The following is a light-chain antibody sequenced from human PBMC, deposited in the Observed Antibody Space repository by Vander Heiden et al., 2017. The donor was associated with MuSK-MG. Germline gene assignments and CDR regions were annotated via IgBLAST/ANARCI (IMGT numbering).Light chain of an antibody. J-gene: IGKJ4*01. Sequence: AIRMTQSPSSFSASTGDRVTITCRASQGISSYLAWYQQKPGKAPKLLIYAASTLQSGVPSTFSGSGSGTDFTLTISCLQSEDFATYYCQQDDSYPLTFGGGTKVEIK. CDR2: AAS. V-gene: IGKV1-8*01. CDR3: QQDDSYPLT. CDR1: QGISSY.